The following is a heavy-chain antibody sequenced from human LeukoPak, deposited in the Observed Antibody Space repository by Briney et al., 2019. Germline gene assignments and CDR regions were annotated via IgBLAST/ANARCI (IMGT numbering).Heavy chain of an antibody. V-gene: IGHV3-23*01. CDR1: GFTFSKYA. J-gene: IGHJ4*02. Sequence: PGGSLRLSCVASGFTFSKYAMSWVRQAPGKGLEWVSGITGSSGRTFYADSVTGRFTISRDNSKNTLYLQMNSLRADDTALYYCAKDTGDSDLDFDYWGQGIMVT. D-gene: IGHD3-22*01. CDR2: ITGSSGRT. CDR3: AKDTGDSDLDFDY.